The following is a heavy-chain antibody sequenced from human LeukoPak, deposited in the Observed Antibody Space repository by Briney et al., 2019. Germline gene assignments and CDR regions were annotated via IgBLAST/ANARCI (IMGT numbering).Heavy chain of an antibody. Sequence: SEILSLTCAVYGGSFSGYYWSWIRQPPGKGLEWIGEINHSGSTNYNPSLKSRVTISVDTSKNQFSLKLSSVTAADTAVYYCAREAYYYDSSGYPDYWGQGTLVTVSS. CDR1: GGSFSGYY. CDR2: INHSGST. D-gene: IGHD3-22*01. V-gene: IGHV4-34*01. J-gene: IGHJ4*02. CDR3: AREAYYYDSSGYPDY.